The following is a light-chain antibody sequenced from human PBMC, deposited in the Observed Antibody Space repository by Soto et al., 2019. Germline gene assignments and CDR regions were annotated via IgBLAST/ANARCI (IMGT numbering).Light chain of an antibody. CDR2: GAS. J-gene: IGKJ2*01. Sequence: ELVLTQSPGTLSLSPGERATLSCRASQSVRDNWLAWYQQKPGQAPRLLIYGASNRPDGIPDKFSGSGSGTDFTLTISSLEPEDFAVYYCQQYRSSPYTFGQGTKLEIK. CDR3: QQYRSSPYT. CDR1: QSVRDNW. V-gene: IGKV3-20*01.